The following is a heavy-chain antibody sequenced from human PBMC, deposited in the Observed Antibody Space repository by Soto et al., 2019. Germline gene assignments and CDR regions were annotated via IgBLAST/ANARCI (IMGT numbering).Heavy chain of an antibody. J-gene: IGHJ4*02. D-gene: IGHD2-15*01. CDR3: TKTPVRGGGNLDS. V-gene: IGHV3-15*01. Sequence: EVQLVESGGGLVKPGGSLRLSCAASGFTFSNAWMSWVRQAPGKGLEWVGRIKSKTDGGTTDYAAHVKGRFTISRDNSKSTLYLQMSSLKTEDTAVYYCTKTPVRGGGNLDSWGQGTLVTVSS. CDR2: IKSKTDGGTT. CDR1: GFTFSNAW.